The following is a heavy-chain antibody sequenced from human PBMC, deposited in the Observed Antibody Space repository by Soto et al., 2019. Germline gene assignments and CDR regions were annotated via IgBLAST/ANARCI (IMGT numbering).Heavy chain of an antibody. J-gene: IGHJ4*02. CDR3: VCFECGRTAVVTAMEANGY. CDR2: VNSDESST. CDR1: GFTFSNYW. Sequence: VQLVASGGDLVQPGGSLRLSCAASGFTFSNYWMHWFRQGPGKGLVWVSRVNSDESSTSYADSVKGRFTISRDNAKNTLYLQMSSLRFEDTALYYCVCFECGRTAVVTAMEANGYWGQGTLVTVSS. V-gene: IGHV3-74*01. D-gene: IGHD2-21*02.